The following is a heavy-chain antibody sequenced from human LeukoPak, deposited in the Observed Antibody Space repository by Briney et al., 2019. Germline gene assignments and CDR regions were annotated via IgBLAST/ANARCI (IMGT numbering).Heavy chain of an antibody. V-gene: IGHV1-24*01. D-gene: IGHD2-2*01. CDR2: FDPEDGET. Sequence: ASVKVSCKVSGYTLTELSMHWVRQAPGKGLEWMGGFDPEDGETIYAQKFQGRVTMTEDTSTDTAYMELSSLRSEDTAVYYCATVRNVKDIVVVPAAGGAFDIWSQGTMVTVSS. CDR3: ATVRNVKDIVVVPAAGGAFDI. J-gene: IGHJ3*02. CDR1: GYTLTELS.